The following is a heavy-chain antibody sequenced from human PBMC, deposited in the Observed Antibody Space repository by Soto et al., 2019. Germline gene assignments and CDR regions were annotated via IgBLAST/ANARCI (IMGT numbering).Heavy chain of an antibody. J-gene: IGHJ6*02. V-gene: IGHV3-33*01. D-gene: IGHD3-10*01. CDR1: GFTFSYHG. Sequence: GGSLRLSCAASGFTFSYHGMHWVRQIPGKGLKWVAVIWYDGVNKYYSDSVRGRFTISRDNSKNTLNLHMNSLRAEDTAVYYCVRDTTLVWFGQSNGYGMDVWGQGTTVTVSS. CDR2: IWYDGVNK. CDR3: VRDTTLVWFGQSNGYGMDV.